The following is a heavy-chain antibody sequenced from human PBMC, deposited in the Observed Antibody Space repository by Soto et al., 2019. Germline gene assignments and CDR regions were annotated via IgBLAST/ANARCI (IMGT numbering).Heavy chain of an antibody. J-gene: IGHJ4*02. CDR1: GFSITTNEVS. CDR2: IYWNDDK. Sequence: QITLKESGPTVVKPTQTLTLTCSLSGFSITTNEVSVGWIRQPPGKALEWLALIYWNDDKRYSPSLKDRLTITKDTSKNQVVLTMTNMDPGDTATYYCAPRDGARFYFDYWGQGTLVTVTS. V-gene: IGHV2-5*01. CDR3: APRDGARFYFDY.